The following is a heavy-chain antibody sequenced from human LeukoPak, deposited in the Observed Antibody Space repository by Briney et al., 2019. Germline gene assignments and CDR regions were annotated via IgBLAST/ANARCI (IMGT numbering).Heavy chain of an antibody. Sequence: PSETLSLTCTGSGGSISSYYWSWIRQPQGKGLELIGYIYYSGSTNYNPSLKSRVTISVDTSKNQFSLKLSSVTAADTAVYYCARVRSLYCSSTSCLYYYFDYWGQGTLVTVSS. CDR2: IYYSGST. V-gene: IGHV4-59*01. J-gene: IGHJ4*02. D-gene: IGHD2-2*01. CDR3: ARVRSLYCSSTSCLYYYFDY. CDR1: GGSISSYY.